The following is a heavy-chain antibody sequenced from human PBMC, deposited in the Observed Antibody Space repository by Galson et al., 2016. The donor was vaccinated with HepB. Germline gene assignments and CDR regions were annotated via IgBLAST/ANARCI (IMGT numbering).Heavy chain of an antibody. Sequence: SLRLSCAASGFTFSNYAMNWVRQAPGKGLEWVSAIDDSGISTYYADSVRGRFTMSRDNSKNTLYLQMNSLRVEDTAVYYCARNYYDTVGRFDQWGQGTLVTVSS. CDR3: ARNYYDTVGRFDQ. D-gene: IGHD3-22*01. J-gene: IGHJ4*02. V-gene: IGHV3-23*01. CDR2: IDDSGIST. CDR1: GFTFSNYA.